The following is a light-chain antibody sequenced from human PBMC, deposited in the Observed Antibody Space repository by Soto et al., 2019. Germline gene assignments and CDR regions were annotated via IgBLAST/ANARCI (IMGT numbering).Light chain of an antibody. CDR2: EVS. V-gene: IGLV2-14*01. CDR1: STDFGGQNY. J-gene: IGLJ1*01. Sequence: QSALTQPPSASGSPGQSVTISCTGTSTDFGGQNYVSWYQQHPGRAPKLILYEVSNRPSGVSNRFSGSKSGNTASLTISGLQAEDVADYYCSSYTDVVTLEVFGPGTKVTVL. CDR3: SSYTDVVTLEV.